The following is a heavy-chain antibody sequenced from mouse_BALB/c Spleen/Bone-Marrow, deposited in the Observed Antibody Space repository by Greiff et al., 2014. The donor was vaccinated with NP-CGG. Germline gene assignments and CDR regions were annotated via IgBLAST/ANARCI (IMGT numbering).Heavy chain of an antibody. CDR1: GFNIKDYY. CDR2: IDPENGDT. J-gene: IGHJ3*01. CDR3: ARWDSSGYEGFAY. Sequence: DVQLQESGAELVRPGALVKLSCKASGFNIKDYYMHWVKQRPEQGLEWIGWIDPENGDTIYDPKFQGKASITPDTSSNTAYLQLSSLTSEDTAVYYCARWDSSGYEGFAYWGQGTLVTVSA. V-gene: IGHV14-1*02. D-gene: IGHD3-2*01.